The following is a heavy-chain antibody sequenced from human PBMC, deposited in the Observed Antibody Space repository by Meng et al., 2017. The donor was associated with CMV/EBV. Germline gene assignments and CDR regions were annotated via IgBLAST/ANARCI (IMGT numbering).Heavy chain of an antibody. D-gene: IGHD3-3*01. CDR3: ARDRYYGFLSGYYSDYYYGMDV. V-gene: IGHV3-7*01. J-gene: IGHJ6*02. Sequence: GGSLRLSCAASGFTFSSYWMSWVRQAPGKGLEWVANIKQDGSEKYYVDSVKGRFTISRDNAKNPLYLQMNSLRAEDTAVYYCARDRYYGFLSGYYSDYYYGMDVWGQGTTVTVSS. CDR2: IKQDGSEK. CDR1: GFTFSSYW.